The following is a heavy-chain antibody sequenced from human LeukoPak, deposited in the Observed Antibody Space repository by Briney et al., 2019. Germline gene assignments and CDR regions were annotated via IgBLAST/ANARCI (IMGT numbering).Heavy chain of an antibody. Sequence: GGSLRLSCAASGFTVSSNYMSWVRQAPGEGLEWVSVIYSGGSTYYEDSVKGRFTISRDNAKNSLYLQMNSLRAEDTAVYYCAELGITMIGGVWGKGTTVIISS. D-gene: IGHD3-10*02. J-gene: IGHJ6*04. CDR3: AELGITMIGGV. V-gene: IGHV3-66*01. CDR1: GFTVSSNY. CDR2: IYSGGST.